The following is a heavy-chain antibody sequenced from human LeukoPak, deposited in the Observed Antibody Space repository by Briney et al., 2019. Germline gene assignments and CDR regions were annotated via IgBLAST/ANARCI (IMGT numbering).Heavy chain of an antibody. CDR2: IGSSSSDI. Sequence: NWVRQAPXXXLXXXXYIGSSSSDIYYSDAVEGRFTISRDNARNSLFLEMNSLSAEDTAIYYCARERHSGKWLHTYYFSAMDVWGQGTTVIVS. CDR3: ARERHSGKWLHTYYFSAMDV. V-gene: IGHV3-21*01. D-gene: IGHD3-3*01. J-gene: IGHJ6*02.